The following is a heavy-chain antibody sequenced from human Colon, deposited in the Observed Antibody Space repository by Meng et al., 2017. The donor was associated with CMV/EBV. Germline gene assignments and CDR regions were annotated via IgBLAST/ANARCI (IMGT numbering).Heavy chain of an antibody. CDR2: INSISGDT. Sequence: QAQLLKHRAELTKPGASVMVSCKTSGYTFSEYYIHWVRQAPGQGLECMGWINSISGDTNYPQKFPGSVTMTRDTSITSAYMELDSLKSDDTAVYYCGSDRHLDPWGQGTLVTVSS. J-gene: IGHJ5*02. CDR3: GSDRHLDP. CDR1: GYTFSEYY. D-gene: IGHD3-3*02. V-gene: IGHV1-2*02.